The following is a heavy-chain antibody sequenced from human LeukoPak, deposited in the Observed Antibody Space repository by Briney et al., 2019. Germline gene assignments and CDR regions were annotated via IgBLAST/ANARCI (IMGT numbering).Heavy chain of an antibody. D-gene: IGHD3-16*01. CDR1: GYSFTNYY. J-gene: IGHJ4*02. V-gene: IGHV1-8*01. CDR3: ARVRGTVALIGAY. CDR2: MNPYSGNT. Sequence: ASVKVSCKASGYSFTNYYIHWVRQATGQGLEWMGWMNPYSGNTGYAQKFQGRVTMTRDTSITAAYMELSSLTSEDTALYYCARVRGTVALIGAYWGQGTLVTVSS.